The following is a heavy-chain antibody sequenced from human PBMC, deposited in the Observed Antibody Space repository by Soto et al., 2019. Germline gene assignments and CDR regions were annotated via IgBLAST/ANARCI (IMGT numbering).Heavy chain of an antibody. Sequence: QVQLQESGPGQVQPSKTLSLTCTVSGGSISSDDYYWSWLRQAPGRGLEWIGYIHSSGSIYYNPSLKSRATMSIDTARNQFSLKVSSVTVADTAVYYCARDLDGLHDDNSGPYPRPGWGQGTLVTVSS. CDR2: IHSSGSI. CDR1: GGSISSDDYY. J-gene: IGHJ1*01. D-gene: IGHD3-22*01. V-gene: IGHV4-30-4*01. CDR3: ARDLDGLHDDNSGPYPRPG.